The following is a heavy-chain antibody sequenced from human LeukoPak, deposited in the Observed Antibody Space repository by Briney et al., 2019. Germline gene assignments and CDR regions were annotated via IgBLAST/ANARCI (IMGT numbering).Heavy chain of an antibody. CDR2: IYSGGST. V-gene: IGHV3-53*01. J-gene: IGHJ3*02. CDR1: GFTVSSNY. Sequence: GGSLRLPCAASGFTVSSNYMSWVRQAPGKGLEWVSVIYSGGSTYYADSVKGRFTISRDNSKNTLYLQMNSLRAEDTAVYYCARRDGSSFHLDAFDIWGQGTMVTVSS. D-gene: IGHD6-6*01. CDR3: ARRDGSSFHLDAFDI.